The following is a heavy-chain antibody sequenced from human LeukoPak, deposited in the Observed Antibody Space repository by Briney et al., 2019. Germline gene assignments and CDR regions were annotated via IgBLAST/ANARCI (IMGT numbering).Heavy chain of an antibody. CDR1: GFTFSSYA. D-gene: IGHD3-22*01. Sequence: GGSLRLSCAASGFTFSSYAMSWVRQAPGKGLEWVSYISSSSSTIYYADSVKGRFTISRDNAKNSLYLQMNSLRDEDTAVYYCAREPTHYYDSSGYYYDAFDIWGQGTMVTVSS. V-gene: IGHV3-48*02. J-gene: IGHJ3*02. CDR3: AREPTHYYDSSGYYYDAFDI. CDR2: ISSSSSTI.